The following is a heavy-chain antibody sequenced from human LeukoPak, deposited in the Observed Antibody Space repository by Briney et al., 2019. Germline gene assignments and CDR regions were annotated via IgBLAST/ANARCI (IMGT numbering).Heavy chain of an antibody. D-gene: IGHD5-18*01. V-gene: IGHV4-34*01. CDR2: INHSGST. J-gene: IGHJ4*02. CDR3: AGVRVRGYSYGFDY. CDR1: GGSFSGYY. Sequence: SETLSLTCAVYGGSFSGYYWSWICQPPGKGLEWIGEINHSGSTNYNPSLKSRVTISVNTSKNQFSLKLSSVTAADTAVYYCAGVRVRGYSYGFDYWGQGTLVTVSS.